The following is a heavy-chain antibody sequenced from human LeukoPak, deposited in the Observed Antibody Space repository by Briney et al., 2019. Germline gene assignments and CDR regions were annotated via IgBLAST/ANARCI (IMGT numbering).Heavy chain of an antibody. J-gene: IGHJ4*02. Sequence: PGGSLRLSCAASGXTFNIYAVSWVRQAPGKGLAWVSGLNEDGGYTYYADSVKGRFTISRDNSKSTLYLQMNSLRAEDTALYYCAQRQGHAFDNWGQGTLVTVSS. CDR3: AQRQGHAFDN. V-gene: IGHV3-23*01. CDR1: GXTFNIYA. CDR2: LNEDGGYT.